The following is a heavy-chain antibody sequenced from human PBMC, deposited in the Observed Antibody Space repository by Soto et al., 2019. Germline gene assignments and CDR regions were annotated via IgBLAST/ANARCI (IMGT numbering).Heavy chain of an antibody. CDR1: GFTFSSYS. J-gene: IGHJ5*02. V-gene: IGHV3-48*01. CDR2: ISSSSSTI. D-gene: IGHD6-13*01. Sequence: EVQLVESGGGLVQPGGSLRLSCAASGFTFSSYSMNWVRQAPGKGLEWVSYISSSSSTIYYADSVKGRFTISRDNAKNSLYLQMNSLRAEDTAVYYCARDQSPYSSSWYWFDPWGQGTLVPVSS. CDR3: ARDQSPYSSSWYWFDP.